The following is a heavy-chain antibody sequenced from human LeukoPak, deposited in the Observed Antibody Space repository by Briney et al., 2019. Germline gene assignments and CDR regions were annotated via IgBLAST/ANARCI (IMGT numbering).Heavy chain of an antibody. D-gene: IGHD3-22*01. CDR2: VSGSGDST. CDR3: AKGRGSSGYSVIDY. CDR1: GFTFSRYA. Sequence: GGSLRLSCAASGFTFSRYAMSWVRQAPGKGLEWVSVVSGSGDSTHYADSVKGRFTISRDNSKNTLYLQMNSLRAEDTAVYYCAKGRGSSGYSVIDYWGQGTLVTVSS. V-gene: IGHV3-23*01. J-gene: IGHJ4*02.